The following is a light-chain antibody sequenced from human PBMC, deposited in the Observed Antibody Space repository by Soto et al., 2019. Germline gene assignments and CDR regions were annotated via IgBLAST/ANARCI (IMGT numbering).Light chain of an antibody. CDR1: SXNIGAGYD. Sequence: QSVLSQPHSVSGAPGQRVTISCTGSSXNIGAGYDAHWFQQVPGTAPKLLIYGSTNRPSGVPDRFSGSKSGTSASLAITGLQAEDEADYYCQSYDRSLGGNYVFGTGTKVILL. V-gene: IGLV1-40*01. CDR3: QSYDRSLGGNYV. CDR2: GST. J-gene: IGLJ1*01.